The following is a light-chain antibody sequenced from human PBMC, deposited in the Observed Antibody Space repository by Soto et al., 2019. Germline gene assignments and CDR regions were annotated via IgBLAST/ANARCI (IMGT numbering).Light chain of an antibody. CDR3: QQSYSTPPT. J-gene: IGKJ5*01. CDR2: AAS. Sequence: IEMTQSPSSLSASVEDRVTITCRASQSISSYLNWYQQKPGKAPKLLIYAASSLQSGVPSRFSGSGSGTDFTLTISSLQPEDFATYYCQQSYSTPPTFGQGTRLEIK. CDR1: QSISSY. V-gene: IGKV1-39*01.